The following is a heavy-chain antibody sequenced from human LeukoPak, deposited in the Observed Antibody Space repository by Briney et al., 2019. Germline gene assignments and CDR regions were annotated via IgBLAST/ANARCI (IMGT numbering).Heavy chain of an antibody. V-gene: IGHV4-59*01. CDR3: ARFIWSGYYMAFDI. D-gene: IGHD3-3*01. CDR1: GGSISSYY. Sequence: KPSETLSLTCTVSGGSISSYYWSWIRQPPGKGLEWIGYIYYSGSTPYNPSLKSRVTISVDTSKNQFSLKLSSGTAADTAVYYCARFIWSGYYMAFDIWGQGTMVTVSS. J-gene: IGHJ3*02. CDR2: IYYSGST.